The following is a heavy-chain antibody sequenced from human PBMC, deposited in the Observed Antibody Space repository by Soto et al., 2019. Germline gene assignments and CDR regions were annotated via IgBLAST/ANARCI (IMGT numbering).Heavy chain of an antibody. J-gene: IGHJ4*02. D-gene: IGHD2-15*01. CDR2: IIAYNGNT. CDR3: ASSSSGGYFDY. V-gene: IGHV1-18*04. CDR1: GYTXTSYG. Sequence: SXKVSFKASGYTXTSYGISWVRQAPGQGLEWIGWIIAYNGNTNYAQKLQGRVTMTTDTSTSTAYIEMRRLRSDDTAVYYCASSSSGGYFDYWGQGTLGTVSS.